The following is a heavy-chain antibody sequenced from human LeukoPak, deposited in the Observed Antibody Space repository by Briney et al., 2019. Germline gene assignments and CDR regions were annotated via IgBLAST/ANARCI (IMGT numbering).Heavy chain of an antibody. CDR2: IYSGGST. Sequence: PGGSLRLSCTTSGFSFNTYSMSWVRQAPGKGLEWVSVIYSGGSTYYADSVKGRFTISRDNSKNTLYLQMNSLRAEDTAVYYCAKSEIVVVVAAMIDYWGQGTLVTVSS. V-gene: IGHV3-53*01. CDR3: AKSEIVVVVAAMIDY. J-gene: IGHJ4*02. D-gene: IGHD2-15*01. CDR1: GFSFNTYS.